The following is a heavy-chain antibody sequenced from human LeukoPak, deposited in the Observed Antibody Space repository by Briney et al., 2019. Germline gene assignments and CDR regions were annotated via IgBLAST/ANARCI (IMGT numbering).Heavy chain of an antibody. J-gene: IGHJ4*02. CDR2: IDPNSGGT. D-gene: IGHD2-2*01. CDR1: GYTFTRYY. V-gene: IGHV1-2*02. CDR3: ARVSIVVVPAAEYYFDY. Sequence: ASVKVSCKASGYTFTRYYMHWVRQAPGQGLEWMGWIDPNSGGTNYAQKFQGRVTMTRDTSISTAYMELSRLRSDDTAVYYCARVSIVVVPAAEYYFDYWGQGTLVTVSS.